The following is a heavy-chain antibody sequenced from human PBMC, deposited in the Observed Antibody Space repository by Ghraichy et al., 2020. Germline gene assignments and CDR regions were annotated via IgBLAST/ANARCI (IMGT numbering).Heavy chain of an antibody. D-gene: IGHD3-10*01. J-gene: IGHJ5*02. V-gene: IGHV3-23*01. Sequence: GESLNISCAASGFTFSSYAMSWVRQAPGKGLEWVSAISGSGGSTYYADSVKGRFTISRDNSKNTLYLQMNSLRAEDTAVYYCAKLRQDDLWFGELFPPHRWFDPWGQGTLVTVSS. CDR1: GFTFSSYA. CDR3: AKLRQDDLWFGELFPPHRWFDP. CDR2: ISGSGGST.